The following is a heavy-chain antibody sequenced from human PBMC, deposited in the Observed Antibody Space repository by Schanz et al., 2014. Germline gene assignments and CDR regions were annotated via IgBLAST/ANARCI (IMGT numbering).Heavy chain of an antibody. CDR2: IKLDGSEK. J-gene: IGHJ4*02. V-gene: IGHV3-7*01. CDR3: AKYGTGKGVSFEY. Sequence: EVQLVESGGGLVQPGRSLRLSCTASGFTFGDYAINWVRQAPGKGLEWVANIKLDGSEKYYVDSVKGRFTISRDNAKNSLYLQMNSLTAEDTAVYYCAKYGTGKGVSFEYWGQGTLVTVSS. CDR1: GFTFGDYA. D-gene: IGHD1-26*01.